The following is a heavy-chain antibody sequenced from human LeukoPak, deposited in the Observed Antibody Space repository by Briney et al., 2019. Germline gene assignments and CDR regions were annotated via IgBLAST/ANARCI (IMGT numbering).Heavy chain of an antibody. CDR1: GYSSSSGYY. V-gene: IGHV4-38-2*01. CDR3: LGGPDAFDI. D-gene: IGHD3-16*01. CDR2: IYHSGST. J-gene: IGHJ3*02. Sequence: SETLSLTCAVAGYSSSSGYYWGWIRQPPGKGLEWIGGIYHSGSTYYNPSLKSRVTISLDTSKNQFSLKLSSVTAADTAVYYCLGGPDAFDIWGQGTMVTVSS.